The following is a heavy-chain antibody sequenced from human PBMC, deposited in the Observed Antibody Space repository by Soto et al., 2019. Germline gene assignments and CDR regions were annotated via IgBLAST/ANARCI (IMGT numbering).Heavy chain of an antibody. CDR2: ISVYNGNT. V-gene: IGHV1-18*01. CDR3: ARVVGTLGHWFDP. Sequence: QVQLVQSGAEVKKPGASVKVSCKASGYTFTSYGISWVRQAPGQGLEWMGLISVYNGNTNYSQRLQGRVTMTTDTSTSTAYMELRSRRSDATAVYYCARVVGTLGHWFDPWGQGTLVTVSS. D-gene: IGHD1-26*01. J-gene: IGHJ5*02. CDR1: GYTFTSYG.